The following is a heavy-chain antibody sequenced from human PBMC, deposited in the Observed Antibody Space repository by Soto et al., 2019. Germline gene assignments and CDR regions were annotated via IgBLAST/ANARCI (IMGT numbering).Heavy chain of an antibody. V-gene: IGHV1-46*01. Sequence: ASVKVSCKASGYSFTSHYIHWVRRAPGQGPEWMGIINPSDGSTRYAQKFQGRVTMTGDTSTGTVYMELSSLRSEDTAVYFCATSYVQIRPIDYWGQGTMVTVSS. CDR1: GYSFTSHY. CDR2: INPSDGST. CDR3: ATSYVQIRPIDY. J-gene: IGHJ4*02. D-gene: IGHD3-10*02.